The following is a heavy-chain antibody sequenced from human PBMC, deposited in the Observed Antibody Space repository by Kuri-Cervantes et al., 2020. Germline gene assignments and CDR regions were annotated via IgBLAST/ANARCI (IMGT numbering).Heavy chain of an antibody. CDR1: GFTFSSYA. CDR2: IWYDGSNK. D-gene: IGHD3-16*01. V-gene: IGHV3-33*08. J-gene: IGHJ4*02. CDR3: ARAGSDGFGFDY. Sequence: GGSLRLSCAAPGFTFSSYAMHWVRQAPGKGLEWVAVIWYDGSNKYYADSVKGRFTISRDNSKNTLYLQMNSLRAEDTAVYYCARAGSDGFGFDYWGQGTLVTVSS.